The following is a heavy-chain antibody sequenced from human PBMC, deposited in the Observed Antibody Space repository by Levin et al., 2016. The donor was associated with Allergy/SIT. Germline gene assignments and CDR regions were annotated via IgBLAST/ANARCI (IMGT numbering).Heavy chain of an antibody. Sequence: SVKVSCKASGGTFSSYAISWVRQAPGQGLEWMGGIIPIFGTANYAQKFQGRVTITADESTSTAYMELSSLRSEDTAVYYCARDKGADCGGDCYPYWYFDLWGRGTLVTVSS. CDR2: IIPIFGTA. V-gene: IGHV1-69*13. J-gene: IGHJ2*01. CDR3: ARDKGADCGGDCYPYWYFDL. CDR1: GGTFSSYA. D-gene: IGHD2-21*02.